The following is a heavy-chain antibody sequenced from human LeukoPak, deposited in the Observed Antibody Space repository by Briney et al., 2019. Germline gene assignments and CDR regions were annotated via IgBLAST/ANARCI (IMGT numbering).Heavy chain of an antibody. CDR2: IVNNDADT. J-gene: IGHJ5*02. D-gene: IGHD1-14*01. CDR1: GFTFSNYA. CDR3: AKGKAHDNLDWFDP. Sequence: GGSLRLSCAASGFTFSNYAMTWVRQAPGKGLEWVSSIVNNDADTFYADSVEGRFTISRDNSKSTMYLQMNSLRADDTAVYYCAKGKAHDNLDWFDPWGQGTLVTVSS. V-gene: IGHV3-23*01.